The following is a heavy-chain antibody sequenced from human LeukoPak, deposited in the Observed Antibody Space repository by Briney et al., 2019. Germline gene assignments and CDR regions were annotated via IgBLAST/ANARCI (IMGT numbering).Heavy chain of an antibody. CDR2: INPSGGST. Sequence: GRSLRLSCAASGFTFSSYGMHWVRQAPGQGLEWMGIINPSGGSTSYAQKFQGRVTMTRDTSTSTVYMELSSLRSEDTAVYYCARDGTIFGVVTHNNWFDPWGQGTLVTVSS. J-gene: IGHJ5*02. D-gene: IGHD3-3*01. CDR3: ARDGTIFGVVTHNNWFDP. CDR1: GFTFSSYG. V-gene: IGHV1-46*01.